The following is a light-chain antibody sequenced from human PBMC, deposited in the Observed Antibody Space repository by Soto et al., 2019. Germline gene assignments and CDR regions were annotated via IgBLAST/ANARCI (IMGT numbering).Light chain of an antibody. J-gene: IGKJ4*01. CDR1: QGVSTL. CDR3: QQANTFPPT. V-gene: IGKV1-12*01. CDR2: AAS. Sequence: IQITQSPSSVSASVGYRGTTTFRSSQGVSTLLAWYQQKPGKAPKLLIHAASTLQSGVPSRFSGSGSGTEFTLTISSLQTEDFAVYYCQQANTFPPTFGGGTKVDIK.